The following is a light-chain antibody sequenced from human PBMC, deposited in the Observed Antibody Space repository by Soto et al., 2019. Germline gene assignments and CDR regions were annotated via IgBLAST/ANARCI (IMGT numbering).Light chain of an antibody. CDR3: QQYYSIPFT. CDR2: GAS. Sequence: DFVMTQAPDSLAVSLAERATINCKSSQSVLYNSNNKNHLGWFQQKPGHPPKLLIYGASFRPSGVPDRFSGSGSRTDYTLTISSLQAEDVAVYYGQQYYSIPFTFGQGTKLEI. CDR1: QSVLYNSNNKNH. J-gene: IGKJ2*01. V-gene: IGKV4-1*01.